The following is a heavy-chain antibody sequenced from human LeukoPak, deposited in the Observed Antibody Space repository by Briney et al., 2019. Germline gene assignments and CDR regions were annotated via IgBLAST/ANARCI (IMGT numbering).Heavy chain of an antibody. CDR1: GGSISSYC. CDR3: ARGLAAAGPYYYYYYMDV. D-gene: IGHD6-13*01. CDR2: IYTSGST. J-gene: IGHJ6*03. Sequence: SETLSLTCTVSGGSISSYCWSWIRQPPGKGLEWIGYIYTSGSTNYNPSLKSRVTISVDTSKNQFSLKLSSVTAADTAVYYCARGLAAAGPYYYYYYMDVWGKGTTVTVSS. V-gene: IGHV4-4*09.